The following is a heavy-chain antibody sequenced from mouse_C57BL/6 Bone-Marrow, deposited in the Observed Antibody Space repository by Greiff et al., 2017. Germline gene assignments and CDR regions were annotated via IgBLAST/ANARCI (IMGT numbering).Heavy chain of an antibody. CDR2: IIPSSGYT. J-gene: IGHJ2*01. Sequence: VQLQQSGAELAKPGASVKLSCKASGYTFTSYWMHWVQQRPGQGLEWIGYIIPSSGYTTYNQKFKDKATLTADKSSSTAYMQLSSLKDEDAAVYYCASITTVGGGGDWGKGTTLTVSS. V-gene: IGHV1-7*01. CDR1: GYTFTSYW. CDR3: ASITTVGGGGD. D-gene: IGHD1-1*01.